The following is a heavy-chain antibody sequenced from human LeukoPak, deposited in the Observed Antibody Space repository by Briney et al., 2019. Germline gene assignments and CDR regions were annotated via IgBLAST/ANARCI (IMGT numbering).Heavy chain of an antibody. J-gene: IGHJ6*02. CDR2: IDPSDSYT. Sequence: GESLKISCKGSGYSFTSYWISWVRQMPGKGLEWMGRIDPSDSYTNYSPSFQGHVTISADKSISTAYLQWSSLKASDTAMYYCASSLSGSGSYFNESYHYYGMDVWGQGTTVTVSS. D-gene: IGHD3-10*01. CDR3: ASSLSGSGSYFNESYHYYGMDV. V-gene: IGHV5-10-1*01. CDR1: GYSFTSYW.